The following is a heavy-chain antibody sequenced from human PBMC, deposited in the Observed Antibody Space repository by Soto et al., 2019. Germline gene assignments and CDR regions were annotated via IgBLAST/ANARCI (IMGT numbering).Heavy chain of an antibody. CDR1: GFTFSSYG. J-gene: IGHJ5*02. Sequence: QVQLVESGGGVVQPGRSLRLSCAASGFTFSSYGMHWVRQAPGKGLEWVAVIWYDGSNKYYADSVKGRFTISRDNSKNPLYLQMNSLRAEDTAVYYCARDTTVTTLATPGWFDPWGQGTLVTVSS. V-gene: IGHV3-33*01. D-gene: IGHD4-17*01. CDR2: IWYDGSNK. CDR3: ARDTTVTTLATPGWFDP.